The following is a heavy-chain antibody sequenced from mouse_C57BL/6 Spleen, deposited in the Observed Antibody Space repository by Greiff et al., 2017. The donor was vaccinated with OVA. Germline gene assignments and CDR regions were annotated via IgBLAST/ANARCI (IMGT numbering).Heavy chain of an antibody. D-gene: IGHD1-1*01. CDR2: VGSGGST. V-gene: IGHV2-2*01. CDR3: ASPPYYGSSLYAMDY. J-gene: IGHJ4*01. CDR1: GFSLTSYG. Sequence: VQLQQSGPGLVQPSQSLSITCTVSGFSLTSYGVQWGGKSGGRGLEWLGVVGSGGSTDYNAAFKSRLSISKDNSKSQVFFKMNSLQADDTAIYYCASPPYYGSSLYAMDYWGQGTSVTVSS.